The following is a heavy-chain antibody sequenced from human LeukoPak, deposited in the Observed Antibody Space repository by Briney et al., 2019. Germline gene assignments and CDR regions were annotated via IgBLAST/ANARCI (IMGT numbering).Heavy chain of an antibody. Sequence: SVKVSCKASGGTFSSYAISWVRQAPGQGLEWMGGIIPIFGTANYAQKFQGRVTITADESTSTAYMELSSLRSEDTAVYYRARDRRSRGYSYGDFDYWGQGTLVTVSS. D-gene: IGHD5-18*01. CDR1: GGTFSSYA. CDR2: IIPIFGTA. J-gene: IGHJ4*02. V-gene: IGHV1-69*01. CDR3: ARDRRSRGYSYGDFDY.